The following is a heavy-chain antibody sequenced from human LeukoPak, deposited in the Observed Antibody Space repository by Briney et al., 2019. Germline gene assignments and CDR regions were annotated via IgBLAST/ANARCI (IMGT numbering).Heavy chain of an antibody. V-gene: IGHV4-4*07. CDR1: GGSISSYY. D-gene: IGHD3-16*01. Sequence: SETLSLTCPVSGGSISSYYWSWIRQPAGKGLEWIGRIYTSGSTNYNPSLKSRVTMSVDTSKNQFSLKLSSVTAADTAVYYCARSGFLMIPDYFDYWGQGTLVTVSS. J-gene: IGHJ4*02. CDR2: IYTSGST. CDR3: ARSGFLMIPDYFDY.